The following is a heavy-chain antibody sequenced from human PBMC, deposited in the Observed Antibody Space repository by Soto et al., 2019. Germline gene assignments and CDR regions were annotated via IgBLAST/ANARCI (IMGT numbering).Heavy chain of an antibody. V-gene: IGHV3-23*01. J-gene: IGHJ6*02. CDR3: VKGYWKGDV. D-gene: IGHD1-1*01. CDR2: ISGSVGII. Sequence: EVQLLESGGGLVQPGGSLRLSCAASGFTFSTYAMNWVRQAPWNGLEWVSAISGSVGIIHYADSVKGRFTSSRDNSTTTLYLQMTSLRDEDTAVYHCVKGYWKGDVWGQGTTVTVSS. CDR1: GFTFSTYA.